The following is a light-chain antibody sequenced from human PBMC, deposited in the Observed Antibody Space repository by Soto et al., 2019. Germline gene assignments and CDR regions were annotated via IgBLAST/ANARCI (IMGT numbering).Light chain of an antibody. Sequence: DIQMTQSPSSLSASVGDRVTIPCRASQSIGTYVNWYQQKPGKAPRLLINAASSLQSGVPSRFSGSGSGSGFTLTISNMQPEDFATYYCQHSYSSLPWTFGPGTTVDIK. V-gene: IGKV1-39*01. CDR1: QSIGTY. CDR3: QHSYSSLPWT. J-gene: IGKJ1*01. CDR2: AAS.